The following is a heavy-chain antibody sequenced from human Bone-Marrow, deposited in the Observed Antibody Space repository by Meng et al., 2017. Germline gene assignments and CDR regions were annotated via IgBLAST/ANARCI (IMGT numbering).Heavy chain of an antibody. CDR3: ARGLRAARPLLFGY. CDR2: INHSGST. CDR1: GGAFSGYY. Sequence: QVPRGQWGAVLLKPWGTLSLTCAVYGGAFSGYYWSWIRQPPGKGLEWIGEINHSGSTNYNPSLKSRVTISVDTSKNQFSLKLSSVTAADTAVYYCARGLRAARPLLFGYWGQGTLVTVSS. D-gene: IGHD6-6*01. J-gene: IGHJ4*02. V-gene: IGHV4-34*01.